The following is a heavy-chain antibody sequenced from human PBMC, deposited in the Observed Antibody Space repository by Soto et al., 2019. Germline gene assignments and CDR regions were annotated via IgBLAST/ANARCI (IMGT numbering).Heavy chain of an antibody. CDR1: GGSISSGGYS. CDR3: ARGMTTVTTIDY. J-gene: IGHJ4*02. D-gene: IGHD4-4*01. CDR2: IYHSGST. Sequence: PSETLSLTCAVSGGSISSGGYSWSWIRQPPGKGLEWIGYIYHSGSTYYNPSLKSRVTISVDRSKNQFSLKLSSVTAADTAVYYCARGMTTVTTIDYWGQGTXVTVSS. V-gene: IGHV4-30-2*01.